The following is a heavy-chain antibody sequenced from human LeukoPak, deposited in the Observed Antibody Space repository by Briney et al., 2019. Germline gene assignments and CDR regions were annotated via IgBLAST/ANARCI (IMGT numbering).Heavy chain of an antibody. D-gene: IGHD5-18*01. CDR1: GFTFSSYW. V-gene: IGHV3-7*01. J-gene: IGHJ5*02. CDR2: IKEDGSQK. Sequence: GGSLRLFCAASGFTFSSYWMRWVRQARGKGLEWVANIKEDGSQKYYVDSVKGRFTMSRDNGKNSLYPQMHSLKAEDTAVYYCARGGDTAKTTCRFGPWGQGTLVTVSS. CDR3: ARGGDTAKTTCRFGP.